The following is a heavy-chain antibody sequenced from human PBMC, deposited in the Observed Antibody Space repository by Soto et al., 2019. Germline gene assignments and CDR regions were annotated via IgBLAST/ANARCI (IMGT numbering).Heavy chain of an antibody. D-gene: IGHD2-8*01. CDR1: GYTLTSYD. V-gene: IGHV1-8*01. J-gene: IGHJ6*02. Sequence: QVQLVQSGAEVKKPGASVKVSCKASGYTLTSYDINWVRQATGQGLEWMGWMNPNSGNTGYAQKFQGRVTMTRNTSISTAYMELSSLRSEDTAVYYCARGPNVYYYYGMDVWGQGTTVTVSS. CDR3: ARGPNVYYYYGMDV. CDR2: MNPNSGNT.